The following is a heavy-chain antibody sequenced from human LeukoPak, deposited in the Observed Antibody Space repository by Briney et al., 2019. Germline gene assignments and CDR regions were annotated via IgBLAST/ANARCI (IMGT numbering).Heavy chain of an antibody. Sequence: GGSLRLSCPASGFTFSSYAMSWVRKAPGKGLEWVSAISGSGGSTYYADSVKGRFTISRDNSKNTLYLQMNSLRAEDTAVYYCAKDATGRLRWSYFDYWGQGTLVTVSS. CDR3: AKDATGRLRWSYFDY. D-gene: IGHD4-23*01. CDR2: ISGSGGST. V-gene: IGHV3-23*01. CDR1: GFTFSSYA. J-gene: IGHJ4*02.